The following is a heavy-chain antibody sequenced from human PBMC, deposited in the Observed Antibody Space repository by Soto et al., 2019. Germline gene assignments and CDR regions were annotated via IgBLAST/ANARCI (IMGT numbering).Heavy chain of an antibody. D-gene: IGHD6-6*01. CDR1: GFSLTSNDVG. Sequence: SGPTLVNPTQTLTLTCTFSGFSLTSNDVGVGWIRQPPGKALEWLALIYWDDDKRYSPSLKSRLTITKDTSKNQVVLRMTNMDPVDTATYYCAQSRYSRSSFDYCGQGPLVTVSS. V-gene: IGHV2-5*02. CDR3: AQSRYSRSSFDY. J-gene: IGHJ4*02. CDR2: IYWDDDK.